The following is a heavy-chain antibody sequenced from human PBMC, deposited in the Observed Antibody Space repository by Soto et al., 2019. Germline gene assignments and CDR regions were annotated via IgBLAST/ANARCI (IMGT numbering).Heavy chain of an antibody. CDR2: INPSGDTT. V-gene: IGHV1-46*01. CDR3: ARILGDGGSGNYYYGMDV. D-gene: IGHD3-10*01. J-gene: IGHJ6*02. Sequence: ASVKVSCKASGYTFTSYYMHWVRQAPGQGLEWMGIINPSGDTTGYAQRFQGRVTMTKDTSTSTVYMELSSLRSEDTAVYYCARILGDGGSGNYYYGMDVWGQGTTVTVSS. CDR1: GYTFTSYY.